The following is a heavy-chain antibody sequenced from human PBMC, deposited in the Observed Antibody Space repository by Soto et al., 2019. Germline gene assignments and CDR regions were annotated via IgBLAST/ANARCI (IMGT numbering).Heavy chain of an antibody. CDR3: ARRLSCSGGAYYYYMYV. D-gene: IGHD2-15*01. CDR1: GGSISSYY. CDR2: IYYSGST. J-gene: IGHJ6*03. V-gene: IGHV4-59*08. Sequence: LSLTCTVSGGSISSYYWSWIRQPPGKGLEWIGYIYYSGSTNYNPSLKSRVTISVDTSKNQFSLKLSSVTAADTAVYYCARRLSCSGGAYYYYMYVCGKGTTVTVSS.